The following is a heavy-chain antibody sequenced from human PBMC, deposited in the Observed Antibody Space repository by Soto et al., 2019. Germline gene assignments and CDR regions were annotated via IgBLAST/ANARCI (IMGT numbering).Heavy chain of an antibody. D-gene: IGHD2-15*01. CDR2: IKPDGTET. CDR3: AREGRLLGAFDI. CDR1: GFTFNYW. V-gene: IGHV3-7*01. Sequence: GGSLRLSCAASGFTFNYWMTWVRQAPGKGLECVANIKPDGTETFYVDSVKGRFTISRDNAKNSLYLQMSSLRAEDTAVYYCAREGRLLGAFDIWGQGTMVTVSS. J-gene: IGHJ3*02.